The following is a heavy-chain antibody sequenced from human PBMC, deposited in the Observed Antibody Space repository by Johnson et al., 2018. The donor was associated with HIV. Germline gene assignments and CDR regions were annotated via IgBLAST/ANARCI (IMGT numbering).Heavy chain of an antibody. CDR1: GFTFSNYW. D-gene: IGHD1-26*01. J-gene: IGHJ3*02. CDR3: ARGSGSYNLVKGAFDI. V-gene: IGHV3-74*02. Sequence: VQLVESGGGLVQPGGSLRLSCVASGFTFSNYWMHWVRQAPGKGLVWVSRISSDGSSTYYADSVKGRFTISRDNARNTMFLQMNSLRAEDTAVYYCARGSGSYNLVKGAFDIWGQGTMVTVSS. CDR2: ISSDGSST.